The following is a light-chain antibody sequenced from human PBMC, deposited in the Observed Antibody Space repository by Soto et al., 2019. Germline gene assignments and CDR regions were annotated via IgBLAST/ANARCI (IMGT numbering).Light chain of an antibody. CDR1: QSISIW. V-gene: IGKV1-5*03. CDR2: KAS. CDR3: QQRSNWSWT. J-gene: IGKJ1*01. Sequence: DIQMTQSPSTLSASVGDRVTITCRASQSISIWLAWYQQKPGKAPKILIYKASSLESGVPSRFSGSGSGTDFTLTISSLEPEDFAVYYCQQRSNWSWTFGQGTKVDIK.